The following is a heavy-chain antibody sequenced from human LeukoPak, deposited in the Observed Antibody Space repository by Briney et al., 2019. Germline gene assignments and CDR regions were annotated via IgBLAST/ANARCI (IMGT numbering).Heavy chain of an antibody. D-gene: IGHD3-3*01. V-gene: IGHV3-74*01. CDR2: INTDGSTT. CDR1: GFTFRSYW. CDR3: ARVYDFWSGYYSHDAFDI. J-gene: IGHJ3*02. Sequence: GGSLRLSCAASGFTFRSYWMHWVRQVPGKGLVWISRINTDGSTTSYADSVKGRFTISRDNAKNSLYLQMNSLRAEDTAVYYCARVYDFWSGYYSHDAFDIWGQGTMVTVSS.